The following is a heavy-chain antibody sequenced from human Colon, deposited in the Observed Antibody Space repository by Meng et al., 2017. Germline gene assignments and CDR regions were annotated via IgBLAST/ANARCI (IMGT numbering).Heavy chain of an antibody. V-gene: IGHV3-48*03. CDR2: ISSSGSTI. D-gene: IGHD3-16*02. CDR1: GFTFSSYE. J-gene: IGHJ3*02. CDR3: ARDRPDYDYVWGSYRYRMGAFDI. Sequence: LKISCAASGFTFSSYEMNWVRQAPGKGLEWVSYISSSGSTIYYADSVKGRFTISRDNAKNSLYLQMNSLRAEDTAVYYCARDRPDYDYVWGSYRYRMGAFDIWGQGTMVTVSS.